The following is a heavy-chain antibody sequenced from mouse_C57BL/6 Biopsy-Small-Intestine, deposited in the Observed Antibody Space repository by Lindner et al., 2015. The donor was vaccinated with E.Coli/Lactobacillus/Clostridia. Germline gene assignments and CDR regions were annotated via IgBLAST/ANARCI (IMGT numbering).Heavy chain of an antibody. CDR3: ARWESFIATVVDHFDY. CDR2: INPGSGGT. Sequence: VQLQESGAELVRPGTSVKVSCKASGYAFNNFLIEWVKQRPGQGLEWIGVINPGSGGTNYNEKFKGKATLTADKSSSTAYMQLSSLTSEDSAVYFCARWESFIATVVDHFDYWGQGTTLTVSS. CDR1: GYAFNNFL. D-gene: IGHD1-1*01. V-gene: IGHV1-54*01. J-gene: IGHJ2*01.